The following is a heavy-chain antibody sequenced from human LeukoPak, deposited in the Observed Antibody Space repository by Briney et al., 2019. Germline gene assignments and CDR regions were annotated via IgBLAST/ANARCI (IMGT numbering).Heavy chain of an antibody. Sequence: PSETLSLTCTVSGGSISSYYWSWIRQPPGKELEWIGYIYYSGSTKYNPYLKSRVTISIDTSKNQFSLKLSSVTAADTALYYCARGTGAYYYLWGQGTMVTVSS. CDR2: IYYSGST. CDR3: ARGTGAYYYL. V-gene: IGHV4-59*01. J-gene: IGHJ3*01. CDR1: GGSISSYY. D-gene: IGHD3-22*01.